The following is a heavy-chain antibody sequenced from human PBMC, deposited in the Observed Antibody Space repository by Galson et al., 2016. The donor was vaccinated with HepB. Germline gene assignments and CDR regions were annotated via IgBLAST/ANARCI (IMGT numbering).Heavy chain of an antibody. Sequence: SVKVSCKASGYSFIGYYIHWVRQAPGQGLEWMGWINPKSGGANYAQKFQGRVTMTRDTSLNTAYMELTRLKSDDTAVVYCARGIANGYADDYWGQGTLLTVSS. CDR1: GYSFIGYY. J-gene: IGHJ4*02. CDR3: ARGIANGYADDY. V-gene: IGHV1-2*02. CDR2: INPKSGGA. D-gene: IGHD5-12*01.